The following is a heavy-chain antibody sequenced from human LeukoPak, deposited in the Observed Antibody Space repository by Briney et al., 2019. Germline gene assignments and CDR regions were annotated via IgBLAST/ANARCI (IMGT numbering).Heavy chain of an antibody. D-gene: IGHD3-10*02. J-gene: IGHJ6*04. CDR1: GFSFSGYW. CDR2: IKSDGSST. V-gene: IGHV3-74*01. Sequence: GGSLRLSCTTSGFSFSGYWMHWVRQAPGKGLVWVSRIKSDGSSTTYADSVKGRFTISRDNAKNSLYPQMNSLRAEDTAVYYCAELGITMIGGVWGKGTTVTISS. CDR3: AELGITMIGGV.